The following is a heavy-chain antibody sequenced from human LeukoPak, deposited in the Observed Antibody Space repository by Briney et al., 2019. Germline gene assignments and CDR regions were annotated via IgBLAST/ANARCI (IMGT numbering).Heavy chain of an antibody. CDR1: GYTLTELS. Sequence: ASVKVSCKVSGYTLTELSMHWVRQAPGKGLEWMGGFDPEDGETIYAQKFQGRVTMTEDTSTDTAYMELSSLRSEDTAVYYCETRGGATRGDSFDYWGQGTLVTVSS. CDR3: ETRGGATRGDSFDY. CDR2: FDPEDGET. D-gene: IGHD1-26*01. J-gene: IGHJ4*02. V-gene: IGHV1-24*01.